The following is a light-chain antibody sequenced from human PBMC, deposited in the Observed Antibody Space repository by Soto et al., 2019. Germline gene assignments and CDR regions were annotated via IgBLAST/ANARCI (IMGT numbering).Light chain of an antibody. CDR1: QSIRDN. CDR2: GAS. J-gene: IGKJ2*01. Sequence: EIVMTQSPATLSVSPGERAIVSCRASQSIRDNLAWYQQTPGRAPRLLIYGASIRATGVPARFSGSGSGTEFTLTISSLLSEDFAVSFCQQYDYWTPYTFGQETKVEIK. CDR3: QQYDYWTPYT. V-gene: IGKV3-15*01.